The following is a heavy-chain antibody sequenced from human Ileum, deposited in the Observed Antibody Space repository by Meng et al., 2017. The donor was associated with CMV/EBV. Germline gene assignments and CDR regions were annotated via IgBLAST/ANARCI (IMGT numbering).Heavy chain of an antibody. Sequence: GGSLRLSCAASGFTFSSYWMYWVRQAPGKGLVWVSRINSDGSSTTYADSVKGRFTISRDNAKNTLYLQMNSLRAEDTAVYYCARPATTARATNGFDPWGQGTLVTVSS. CDR2: INSDGSST. V-gene: IGHV3-74*01. CDR3: ARPATTARATNGFDP. CDR1: GFTFSSYW. J-gene: IGHJ5*02. D-gene: IGHD1-1*01.